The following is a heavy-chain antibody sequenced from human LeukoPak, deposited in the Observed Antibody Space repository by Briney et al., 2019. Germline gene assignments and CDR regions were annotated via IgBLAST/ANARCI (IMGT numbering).Heavy chain of an antibody. J-gene: IGHJ6*02. CDR1: GGTFSSYA. Sequence: SVKVSCKASGGTFSSYAISWVRQAPGQGLEWMGGIIPIFGTANYAQKFQGRVTITADESTSTAYMELSSLRSEDTAVYYCATPGLYSSGHYYYYGLDVWGQGTTVTVSS. CDR3: ATPGLYSSGHYYYYGLDV. D-gene: IGHD6-19*01. CDR2: IIPIFGTA. V-gene: IGHV1-69*13.